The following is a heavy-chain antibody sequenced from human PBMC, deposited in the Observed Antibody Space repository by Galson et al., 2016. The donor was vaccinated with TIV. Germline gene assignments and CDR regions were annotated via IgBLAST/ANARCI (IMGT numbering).Heavy chain of an antibody. V-gene: IGHV6-1*01. D-gene: IGHD2-2*01. CDR1: GDSVSSLSAA. J-gene: IGHJ3*02. CDR3: TRAAGKNGASCYATCETFDI. Sequence: CAISGDSVSSLSAAWNWIRQSPSRGLEWLGRTYYRSEWYNDYAVSVKSRMTINPDTSKNQFSLQLRSVTPEDTGVYYCTRAAGKNGASCYATCETFDIWGQGTMVTVSS. CDR2: TYYRSEWYN.